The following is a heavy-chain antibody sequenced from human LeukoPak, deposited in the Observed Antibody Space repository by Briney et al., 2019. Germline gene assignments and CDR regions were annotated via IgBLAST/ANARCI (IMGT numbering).Heavy chain of an antibody. CDR3: ARLAYCSNDVCYSNYYYSMDV. CDR1: GYTFSSYW. CDR2: IYPDDSDT. V-gene: IGHV5-51*01. J-gene: IGHJ6*03. Sequence: GESLKISCKGSGYTFSSYWIGWVRQMPGKGLEWMGIIYPDDSDTRYSPSFQGQVTISADRSISTAYLQWSSLKASDTAMYYCARLAYCSNDVCYSNYYYSMDVWGKGTTVTVSS. D-gene: IGHD2-8*01.